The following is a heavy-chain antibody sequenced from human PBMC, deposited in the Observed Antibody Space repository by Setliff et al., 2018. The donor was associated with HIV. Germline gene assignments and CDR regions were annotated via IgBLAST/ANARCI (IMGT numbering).Heavy chain of an antibody. CDR3: ARGDSNDYVWGSYMRAYYYYGMDV. CDR1: GYAFTSYD. J-gene: IGHJ6*02. Sequence: ASVKVSCKASGYAFTSYDINWVRQATGQGLEWMGWMNPNSGNTGYAQKFQGRVTITRNTSISTAYMELSSLRSEDTAVYYCARGDSNDYVWGSYMRAYYYYGMDVWGQGTTVIVSS. D-gene: IGHD3-16*01. V-gene: IGHV1-8*03. CDR2: MNPNSGNT.